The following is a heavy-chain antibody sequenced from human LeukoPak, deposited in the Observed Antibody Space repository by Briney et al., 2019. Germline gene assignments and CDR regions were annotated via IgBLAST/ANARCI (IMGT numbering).Heavy chain of an antibody. J-gene: IGHJ4*02. Sequence: ASVTVSCKASGNIFTNYAIHWVRQAPGQRLEWMGWINAGNGNTKYSQKFQGRVTITRDTSASTAYMELSSLRSEDTAVYYCARKGYDSSGYYKSNYFDYWGQGTLVTVSS. CDR3: ARKGYDSSGYYKSNYFDY. CDR2: INAGNGNT. CDR1: GNIFTNYA. D-gene: IGHD3-22*01. V-gene: IGHV1-3*01.